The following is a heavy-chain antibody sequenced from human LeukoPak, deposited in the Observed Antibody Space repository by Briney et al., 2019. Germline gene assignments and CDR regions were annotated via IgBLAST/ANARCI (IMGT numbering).Heavy chain of an antibody. CDR2: IIPIFGTA. V-gene: IGHV1-69*13. CDR3: ARAIRYCSSTSCTGGWFDP. CDR1: GGTFSSYA. Sequence: SVKVSCKASGGTFSSYAISWVRQASGQGLEWMGGIIPIFGTANYAQKFQGRVTITADESTSTAYMELSSLRSEDTAVYYCARAIRYCSSTSCTGGWFDPWGQGTLVTVSS. D-gene: IGHD2-2*01. J-gene: IGHJ5*02.